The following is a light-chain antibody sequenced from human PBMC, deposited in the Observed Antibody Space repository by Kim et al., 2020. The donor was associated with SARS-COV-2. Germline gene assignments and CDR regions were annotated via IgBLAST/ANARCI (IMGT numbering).Light chain of an antibody. CDR1: SLRSYY. V-gene: IGLV3-19*01. CDR3: NSRDSSGNHVV. CDR2: GKN. J-gene: IGLJ2*01. Sequence: SSELTQDPAVSVALGQTVRITCQGDSLRSYYASWYQQKSGQAPVLVIYGKNNRPSGIPDRFSGSSSGNTASLTITGAQAEDEADYYCNSRDSSGNHVVLG.